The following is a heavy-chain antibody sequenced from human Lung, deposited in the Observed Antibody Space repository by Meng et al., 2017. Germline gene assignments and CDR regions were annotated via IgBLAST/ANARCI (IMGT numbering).Heavy chain of an antibody. CDR3: ARDEDISAAGKLFGDY. D-gene: IGHD6-25*01. CDR1: GYNFPDYY. V-gene: IGHV1-2*06. Sequence: GQLVRSGAEGKKPGASVKVSCKPSGYNFPDYYIHWVRRAPGQGLEWMGRINPKSGDTHYAQKFQARVTMTGDTSISTAYMELSGLRSDDTAMYYCARDEDISAAGKLFGDYWGQGTLVTVSS. CDR2: INPKSGDT. J-gene: IGHJ4*02.